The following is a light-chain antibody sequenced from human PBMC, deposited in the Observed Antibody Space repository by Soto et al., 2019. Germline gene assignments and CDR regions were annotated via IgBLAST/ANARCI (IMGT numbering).Light chain of an antibody. CDR3: CSYAGSYTYV. V-gene: IGLV2-11*01. Sequence: QSVLPQPRSVSGSPGQSVTIFCTGTSSDVGGYDYVSWYQQHPGKAPKLMIYDVRERPSGVPDRVSGSKSGNTASLTISGLQAEDEADYYCCSYAGSYTYVFGTGTKVTVL. J-gene: IGLJ1*01. CDR2: DVR. CDR1: SSDVGGYDY.